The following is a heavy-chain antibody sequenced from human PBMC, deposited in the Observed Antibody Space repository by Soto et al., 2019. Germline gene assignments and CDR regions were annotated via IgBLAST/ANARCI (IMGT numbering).Heavy chain of an antibody. D-gene: IGHD1-7*01. CDR1: GGSISSYY. J-gene: IGHJ4*02. CDR2: IYYSGST. V-gene: IGHV4-59*01. Sequence: SETLSLTCTVSGGSISSYYWSWIRQPPGKGLEWIGYIYYSGSTNYNPSLKSRVTISVDTSKNQFSLKLSSVTAADTAVYYCARGGRGTIDYWGQGTLVTVSS. CDR3: ARGGRGTIDY.